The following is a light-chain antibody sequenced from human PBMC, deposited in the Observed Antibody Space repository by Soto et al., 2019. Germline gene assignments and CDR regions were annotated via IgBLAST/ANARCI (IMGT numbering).Light chain of an antibody. J-gene: IGLJ1*01. Sequence: QSVLTQPPSVSGTPGQRVTISCSGSSSNIGINTVNLYQQVPGTAPKLLIYTDTQRPSGVPDRFSGSKSGTSASLAISGLQSEDEADYYCAAWDDSLNGLYVFGTGTKVTVL. V-gene: IGLV1-44*01. CDR1: SSNIGINT. CDR2: TDT. CDR3: AAWDDSLNGLYV.